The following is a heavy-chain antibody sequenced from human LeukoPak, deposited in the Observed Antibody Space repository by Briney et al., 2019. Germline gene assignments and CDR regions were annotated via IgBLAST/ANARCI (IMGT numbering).Heavy chain of an antibody. J-gene: IGHJ4*02. CDR1: GFTFSSYA. Sequence: GRSLRLSCAASGFTFSSYAMHWVRQAPGKGLEWVAVISYDGSNKYYADSVKGRFTISRDNSKNTLYLQMNSLRAEDTAVYYCARDPFSPPGILTGYTGAAFDYWGQGTLVTVSS. CDR3: ARDPFSPPGILTGYTGAAFDY. CDR2: ISYDGSNK. D-gene: IGHD3-9*01. V-gene: IGHV3-30-3*01.